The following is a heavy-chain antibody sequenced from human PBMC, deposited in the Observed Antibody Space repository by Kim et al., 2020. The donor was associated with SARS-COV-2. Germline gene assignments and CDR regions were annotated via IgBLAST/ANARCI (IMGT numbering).Heavy chain of an antibody. V-gene: IGHV4-39*01. Sequence: SETLSLTCTVSGGSISSSSYYWGWIRQPPGKGLEWIGSIYYSGSTYYNPSLKSRVTISVDTSKNQFSLKLSSVTAADTAVYYCARLTYYYGSGSYYINGGDDAFDIWGQGTMVTVSS. CDR1: GGSISSSSYY. D-gene: IGHD3-10*01. CDR2: IYYSGST. CDR3: ARLTYYYGSGSYYINGGDDAFDI. J-gene: IGHJ3*02.